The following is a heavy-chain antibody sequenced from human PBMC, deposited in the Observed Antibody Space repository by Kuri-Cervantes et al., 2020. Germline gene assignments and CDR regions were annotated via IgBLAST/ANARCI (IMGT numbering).Heavy chain of an antibody. V-gene: IGHV3-23*01. Sequence: GESLKISCAASGFTFSSYAMSWVRQAPGKGLEWVSAISGSGGSTYYADSVKGRFTISRDNAKNSLYLQMNSLRAEDTAVYYCARDGNYYGSGSYFFDYWGQGTLVTVSS. CDR2: ISGSGGST. J-gene: IGHJ4*02. D-gene: IGHD3-10*01. CDR3: ARDGNYYGSGSYFFDY. CDR1: GFTFSSYA.